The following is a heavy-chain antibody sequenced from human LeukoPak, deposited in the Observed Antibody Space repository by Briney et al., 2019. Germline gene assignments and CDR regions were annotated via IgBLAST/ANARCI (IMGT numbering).Heavy chain of an antibody. CDR2: IYYSGST. J-gene: IGHJ4*02. CDR1: GGSVSSGSYY. D-gene: IGHD5-12*01. CDR3: ARDHGYSGYDSFDY. V-gene: IGHV4-61*01. Sequence: SETLSLTCTVSGGSVSSGSYYWSWIRQPPGKGLEWIGYIYYSGSTNYNPSLKSRVTISVDTSKNQFSLKLSSVTAADTAVYYCARDHGYSGYDSFDYWGQGTLVTVSS.